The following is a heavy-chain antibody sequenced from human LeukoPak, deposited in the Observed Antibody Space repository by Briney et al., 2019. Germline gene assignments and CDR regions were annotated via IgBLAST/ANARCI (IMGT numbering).Heavy chain of an antibody. D-gene: IGHD3-3*01. CDR2: INPSGGST. J-gene: IGHJ6*02. CDR1: GYTFTSYY. CDR3: ARPRVTIFGVVSAWYGMDV. Sequence: ASVKVSCKASGYTFTSYYMHWVRQAPGQGLEWMGIINPSGGSTSYAQKFQGRVTMTTDTSTSTAYMELRSLRSDDTAVYYCARPRVTIFGVVSAWYGMDVWGQGTTVTVSS. V-gene: IGHV1-46*01.